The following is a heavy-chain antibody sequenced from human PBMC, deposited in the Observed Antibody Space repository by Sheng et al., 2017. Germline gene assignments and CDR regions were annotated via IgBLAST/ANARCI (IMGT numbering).Heavy chain of an antibody. Sequence: EVQLVESGGGLVQPGGSLRLSCAASGFTFSTYWMSWVRQGPGKGLEWVANIRQDGIEKYYVDSVKGRFTISRDNAKNSLYVQMDSLRAEDTAVYHCARVAGGYSWNAFDIWAEGT. CDR1: GFTFSTYW. D-gene: IGHD1-26*01. CDR3: ARVAGGYSWNAFDI. CDR2: IRQDGIEK. J-gene: IGHJ3*02. V-gene: IGHV3-7*01.